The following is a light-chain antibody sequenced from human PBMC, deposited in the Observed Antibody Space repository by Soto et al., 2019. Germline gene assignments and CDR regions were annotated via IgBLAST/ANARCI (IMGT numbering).Light chain of an antibody. V-gene: IGKV4-1*01. J-gene: IGKJ2*01. Sequence: DIVMTQSPDSLTGSLGERATITCKSSQSVLYSSNNKNYIAWYQQKPGQPPKLLIYWASSREPGVPDRFSGSGSGTDFTLSISSLQAEDVAAYYCQQYYNIPHTFGQGTKLEIK. CDR3: QQYYNIPHT. CDR2: WAS. CDR1: QSVLYSSNNKNY.